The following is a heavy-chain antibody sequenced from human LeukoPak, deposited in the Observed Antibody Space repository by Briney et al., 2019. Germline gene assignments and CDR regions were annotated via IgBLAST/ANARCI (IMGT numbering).Heavy chain of an antibody. J-gene: IGHJ5*02. CDR1: GGSISSYY. CDR3: ARHGYGSGESNWFDP. V-gene: IGHV4-59*08. Sequence: SETLSLTCTVSGGSISSYYWSWIRQPPGKGLEWIGYIYYSGSTNYNPSLKSRVTISVDTSKNQFSLKLSSVTAADTAVCYCARHGYGSGESNWFDPWGQGTLVTVSS. CDR2: IYYSGST. D-gene: IGHD3-10*01.